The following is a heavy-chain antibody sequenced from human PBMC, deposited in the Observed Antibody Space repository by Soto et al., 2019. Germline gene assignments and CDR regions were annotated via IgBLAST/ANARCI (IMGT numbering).Heavy chain of an antibody. CDR3: ARETGTSSAEGQYYYYGMDV. D-gene: IGHD6-6*01. Sequence: SETLSLTCAVYGGSLSGYYWSWIRQPPGKGLEWIGEINHSGSTNYNPSLKTRVTISVDTSKNQFSLKLSSVTAADTAVYYCARETGTSSAEGQYYYYGMDVWGQGTTVTVSS. CDR1: GGSLSGYY. J-gene: IGHJ6*02. V-gene: IGHV4-34*01. CDR2: INHSGST.